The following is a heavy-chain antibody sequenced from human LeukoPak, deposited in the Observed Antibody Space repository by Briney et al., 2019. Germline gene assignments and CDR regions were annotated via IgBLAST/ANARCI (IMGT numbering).Heavy chain of an antibody. CDR3: ARDGSGYDPDAFDI. CDR2: IYTSGST. D-gene: IGHD5-12*01. CDR1: GGSISSGSYY. J-gene: IGHJ3*02. Sequence: SETLSLTCTVSGGSISSGSYYWSWIRQPAGKGLEWIGRIYTSGSTNYNPSLKSRVTILVDTSKNQFSLKLSSVTAADTAVYYCARDGSGYDPDAFDIWGQGTMVTVSS. V-gene: IGHV4-61*02.